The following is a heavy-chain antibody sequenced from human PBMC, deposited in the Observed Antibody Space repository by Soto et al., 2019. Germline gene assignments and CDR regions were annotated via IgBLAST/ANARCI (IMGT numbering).Heavy chain of an antibody. D-gene: IGHD3-3*01. CDR2: ISAYDGKT. J-gene: IGHJ5*02. CDR1: VYTFNTYG. Sequence: ASVKVSCKASVYTFNTYGINWVRQAPGQGLELMGWISAYDGKTTYAEKFQGRVTLTTDTSTSTAYMELRSLRSDDTAIYYCARDPHEFWTSYWFDPWGQGTPVTVSS. V-gene: IGHV1-18*01. CDR3: ARDPHEFWTSYWFDP.